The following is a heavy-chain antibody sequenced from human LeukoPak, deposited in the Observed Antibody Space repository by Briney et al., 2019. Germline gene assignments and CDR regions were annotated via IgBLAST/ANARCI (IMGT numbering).Heavy chain of an antibody. J-gene: IGHJ3*02. CDR3: ARGTVSAFDI. D-gene: IGHD3/OR15-3a*01. CDR2: IYYTGST. Sequence: PSETLSLTCTVSGGSISSYYWSWIRQPPGKGLEWIGFIYYTGSTNYNPSLKSRVTISVDTSKNQFSLKLTSVTAADTAVYYCARGTVSAFDIWGQGTMVTVSS. V-gene: IGHV4-59*01. CDR1: GGSISSYY.